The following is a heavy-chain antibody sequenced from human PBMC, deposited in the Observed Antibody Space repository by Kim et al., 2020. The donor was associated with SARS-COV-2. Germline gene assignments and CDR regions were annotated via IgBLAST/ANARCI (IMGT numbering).Heavy chain of an antibody. V-gene: IGHV3-48*02. Sequence: YYADSVKGPVPIPRDNAKNSLYLQMNSLRDEDTAVYYCARESDVEDPFDPWGQGTLVTVSS. J-gene: IGHJ5*02. D-gene: IGHD2-15*01. CDR3: ARESDVEDPFDP.